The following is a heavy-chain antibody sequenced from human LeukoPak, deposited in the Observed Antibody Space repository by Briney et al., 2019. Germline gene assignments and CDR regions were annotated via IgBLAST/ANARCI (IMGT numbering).Heavy chain of an antibody. CDR1: GDSVSRNNIA. CDR2: TYYESQWYY. CDR3: ARGRDVVVVPAADFDY. V-gene: IGHV6-1*01. Sequence: SQTLSLTCAISGDSVSRNNIAWNWIRQSPSRGLEWLGRTYYESQWYYDYAPSVRSRITINPDTSKNQFSLQLNSVSPEDTAVYYCARGRDVVVVPAADFDYWGQGILVTVSS. D-gene: IGHD2-2*01. J-gene: IGHJ4*02.